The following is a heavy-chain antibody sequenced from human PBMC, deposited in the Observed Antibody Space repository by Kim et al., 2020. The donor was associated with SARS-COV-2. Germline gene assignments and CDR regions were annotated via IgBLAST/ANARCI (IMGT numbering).Heavy chain of an antibody. J-gene: IGHJ4*02. Sequence: YAASVKGRLTISRDDSKSIAYLQMNSLKTEDTAVYYCTSYDFWSGYYFDYWGQGTLVTVSS. V-gene: IGHV3-49*02. D-gene: IGHD3-3*01. CDR3: TSYDFWSGYYFDY.